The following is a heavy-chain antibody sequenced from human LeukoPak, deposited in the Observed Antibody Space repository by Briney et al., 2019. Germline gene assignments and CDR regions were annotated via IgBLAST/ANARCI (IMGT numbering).Heavy chain of an antibody. J-gene: IGHJ4*02. V-gene: IGHV3-66*01. CDR1: GFTVSSNY. CDR3: ARDPGYGSGSWEDY. Sequence: GGSLRLSCAASGFTVSSNYMSWVRQAPGKGLEWVSVIYSGGSTYYADSVKGRFTISRDNSKNTLYLQMNSLRAEDTAVYYCARDPGYGSGSWEDYWGQGTLVTVSS. D-gene: IGHD3-10*01. CDR2: IYSGGST.